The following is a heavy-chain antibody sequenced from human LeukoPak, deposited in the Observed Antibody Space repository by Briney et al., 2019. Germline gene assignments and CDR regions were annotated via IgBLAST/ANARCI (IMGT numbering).Heavy chain of an antibody. CDR3: AREGAYDSSGYAGEYYYYYYMDV. CDR1: GYTFTGYY. CDR2: INPNSGGT. J-gene: IGHJ6*03. Sequence: ASVKVSCKASGYTFTGYYMHWVRQAPGQGLEWMGWINPNSGGTNYAQKFQGRVTMTRDTSISTAYMELSRLRSDDTAVYYCAREGAYDSSGYAGEYYYYYYMDVWGKRTTVTVSS. D-gene: IGHD3-22*01. V-gene: IGHV1-2*02.